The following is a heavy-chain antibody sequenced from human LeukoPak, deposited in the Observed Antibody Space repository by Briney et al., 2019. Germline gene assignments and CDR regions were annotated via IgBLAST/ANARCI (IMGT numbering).Heavy chain of an antibody. Sequence: ASVKVSCKASGYTFTGFFMHWVRQAPGQGLEWMGWINPNTGGTNYAQTLQGRVTMTRDTSISTVYMELSGLRSEDTALYFCARESMSIQVGFDSWGQGSLVTVSS. CDR3: ARESMSIQVGFDS. V-gene: IGHV1-2*02. CDR2: INPNTGGT. D-gene: IGHD3-16*01. J-gene: IGHJ4*02. CDR1: GYTFTGFF.